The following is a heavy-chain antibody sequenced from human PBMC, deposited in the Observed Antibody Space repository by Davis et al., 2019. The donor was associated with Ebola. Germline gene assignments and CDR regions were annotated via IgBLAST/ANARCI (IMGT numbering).Heavy chain of an antibody. CDR1: GGTFSSYT. V-gene: IGHV1-69*13. Sequence: AASVKVSCKASGGTFSSYTISWVRQAPGQGLEWMGGIIPIFGTANYAQKFQGRVTITADESTSTAYMELSSLRSDDTAVYYCARGSGYLIHWFDPWGQGTLVTVSS. J-gene: IGHJ5*02. D-gene: IGHD1-1*01. CDR2: IIPIFGTA. CDR3: ARGSGYLIHWFDP.